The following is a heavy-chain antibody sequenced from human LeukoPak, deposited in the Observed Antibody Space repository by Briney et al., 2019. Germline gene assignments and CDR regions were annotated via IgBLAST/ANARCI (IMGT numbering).Heavy chain of an antibody. D-gene: IGHD2-2*01. CDR3: ARENIVRSRTSYMVGWFDP. CDR1: GGSISSGGYY. V-gene: IGHV4-31*03. CDR2: IYYSGST. Sequence: SETLSLTCTVSGGSISSGGYYWSWIRQHPGKGLEWIGYIYYSGSTYYNPSLKSRVTISVDTSKNQFSLKLSSVTAADTAVYYCARENIVRSRTSYMVGWFDPWGQGTLVTVSS. J-gene: IGHJ5*02.